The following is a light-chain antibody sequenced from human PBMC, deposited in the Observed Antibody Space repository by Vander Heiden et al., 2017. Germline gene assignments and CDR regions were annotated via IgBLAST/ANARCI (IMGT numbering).Light chain of an antibody. CDR1: QYIGKY. CDR3: QQHESMPT. V-gene: IGKV1-33*01. Sequence: DIQMTQSPAFLSASVGDRVTITCQASQYIGKYLRWYQQKPGKAPNLLIYSASNLEVGVPSRFSASGSGTEFILTINSLQPEDIAVYYCQQHESMPTFGQGTKVEIK. J-gene: IGKJ2*01. CDR2: SAS.